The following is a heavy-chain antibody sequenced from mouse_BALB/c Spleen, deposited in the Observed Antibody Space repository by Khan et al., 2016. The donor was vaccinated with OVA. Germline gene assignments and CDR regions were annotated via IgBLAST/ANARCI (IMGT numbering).Heavy chain of an antibody. CDR2: IWGGGGT. Sequence: QVQLKESGPGLVAPSQSLSITCTVSGFSLSRYNIHWVRQPPGKGLEWLGMIWGGGGTDYTSTLKSRLSISKANSKSQAFLKMNSLQTDDTDIYYFARAYRRYDGYYAMDYWGQGTSVTVSS. V-gene: IGHV2-6-4*01. J-gene: IGHJ4*01. D-gene: IGHD2-14*01. CDR3: ARAYRRYDGYYAMDY. CDR1: GFSLSRYN.